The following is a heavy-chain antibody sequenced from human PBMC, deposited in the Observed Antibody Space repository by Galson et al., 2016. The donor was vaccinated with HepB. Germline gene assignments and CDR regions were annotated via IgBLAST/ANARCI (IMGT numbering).Heavy chain of an antibody. CDR2: ISGDGATT. V-gene: IGHV3-43*02. D-gene: IGHD3-3*01. Sequence: SLRLSCAASGFTFDDYSMHWVRQVPGKGLQWVSLISGDGATTHYADSVKSRFTISRDNIKNSLDLHMNSLKTEDSAFYYCAKDIKIFGVVIATGAFDIWGQGTAVTVSS. CDR3: AKDIKIFGVVIATGAFDI. CDR1: GFTFDDYS. J-gene: IGHJ3*02.